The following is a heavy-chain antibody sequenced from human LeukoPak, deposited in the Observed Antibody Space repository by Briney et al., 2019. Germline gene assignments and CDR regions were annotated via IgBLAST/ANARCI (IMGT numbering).Heavy chain of an antibody. CDR2: IKLDGSEK. CDR3: ARDQHDTWSRRGNFDS. Sequence: GGSLRLSCVASGFTFGKYWMSWVRQAPGKGLEWVANIKLDGSEKNYVDSVKGRFTISRDNTKNSLYLQMNSLRAEDTAVFYCARDQHDTWSRRGNFDSWGQGTLVIVSS. V-gene: IGHV3-7*03. CDR1: GFTFGKYW. J-gene: IGHJ4*02. D-gene: IGHD3-3*01.